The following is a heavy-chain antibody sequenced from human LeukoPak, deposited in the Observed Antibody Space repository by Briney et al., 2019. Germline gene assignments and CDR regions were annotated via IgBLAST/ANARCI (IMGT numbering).Heavy chain of an antibody. D-gene: IGHD3-22*01. CDR2: IYYSGST. Sequence: SETLSLTCTVSGGSIYSGGYYWSWIRQHPGKGLEWIGYIYYSGSTYYNPSLKSRVIISVDTSKNQFSLKMSSVTAADTAVYSCASSSGYLSWFDPWGLGTLVTVSS. CDR1: GGSIYSGGYY. CDR3: ASSSGYLSWFDP. V-gene: IGHV4-31*03. J-gene: IGHJ5*02.